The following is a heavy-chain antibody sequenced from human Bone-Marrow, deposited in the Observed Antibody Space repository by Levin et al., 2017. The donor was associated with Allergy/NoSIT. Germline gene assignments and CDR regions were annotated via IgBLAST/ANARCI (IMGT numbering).Heavy chain of an antibody. CDR1: GYTFTSYD. J-gene: IGHJ6*02. CDR3: ARALDDPVLRCLEWLGEPLYYDYGMDV. CDR2: MNPNSGNT. Sequence: ASVKVSCKASGYTFTSYDINWVRQATGQGLEWMGWMNPNSGNTGYAQKFQGRVTMTRNTSISTAYMELSSLRSEDTAVYYCARALDDPVLRCLEWLGEPLYYDYGMDVWGQGTTVTVSS. D-gene: IGHD3-3*01. V-gene: IGHV1-8*01.